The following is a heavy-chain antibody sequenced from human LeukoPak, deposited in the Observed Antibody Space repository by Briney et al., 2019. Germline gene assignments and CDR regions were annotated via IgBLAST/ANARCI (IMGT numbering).Heavy chain of an antibody. Sequence: SVKVSCKAPGGTFSSYAVSWVRQAPGRGLEWMGRIIPIFDTADYTQRFQDRVTFSADKSTGTAFMELTSLRSDDTATYYCVRDYDTSGPQKTYFDFWARGTLVTVSS. J-gene: IGHJ4*02. V-gene: IGHV1-69*06. CDR2: IIPIFDTA. CDR3: VRDYDTSGPQKTYFDF. CDR1: GGTFSSYA. D-gene: IGHD3-22*01.